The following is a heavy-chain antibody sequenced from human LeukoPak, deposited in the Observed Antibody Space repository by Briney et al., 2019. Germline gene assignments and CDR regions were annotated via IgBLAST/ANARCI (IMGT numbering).Heavy chain of an antibody. D-gene: IGHD1-20*01. J-gene: IGHJ3*02. Sequence: GGSLRLSCAASGFTVSSSYLSWVRQAPGKGLEWVSLIYRGGGTYYADSVEGRFTISRDSSKNTLFLQMNSLRAEDTAVYYCARARLYNLNDDPAFDIWGQGTMVSVSS. CDR2: IYRGGGT. CDR3: ARARLYNLNDDPAFDI. CDR1: GFTVSSSY. V-gene: IGHV3-53*01.